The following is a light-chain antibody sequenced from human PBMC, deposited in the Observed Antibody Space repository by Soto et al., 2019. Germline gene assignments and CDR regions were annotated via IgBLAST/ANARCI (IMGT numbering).Light chain of an antibody. CDR3: QQYHNWPPGLT. CDR2: GAS. V-gene: IGKV3-15*01. Sequence: EVVMTQSPATLSVSPGERVTLSCTASQSVSGNLAWYQQKPGQAPRLLIHGASTRATDIPARFSGSGSGTAFTVTITSLQSEDFAVYYCQQYHNWPPGLTFGGGTRVEIK. CDR1: QSVSGN. J-gene: IGKJ4*01.